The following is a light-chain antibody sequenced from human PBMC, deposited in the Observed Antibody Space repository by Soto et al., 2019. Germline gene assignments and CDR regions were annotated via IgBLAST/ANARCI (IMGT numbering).Light chain of an antibody. J-gene: IGKJ1*01. CDR1: ESVGSN. Sequence: ETVMTQSPATLSVSPGEKATLSCRASESVGSNLAWYQQKPGQAPRLLIYGASTRATGIPARFSGSGSGTEFTLTISSLQSEDVALYYCQQYDNWPPWTFGQGTKVEL. CDR3: QQYDNWPPWT. V-gene: IGKV3-15*01. CDR2: GAS.